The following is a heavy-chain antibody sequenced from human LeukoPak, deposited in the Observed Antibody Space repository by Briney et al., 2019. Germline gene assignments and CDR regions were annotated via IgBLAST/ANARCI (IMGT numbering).Heavy chain of an antibody. CDR1: GFTFSSYE. CDR3: AKSARSSSWYGDLDY. Sequence: GGSLRLSCAASGFTFSSYEMNWFRQAPGKGLEWVSYISSSGSTIYYADSVKGRFTISRDNSKNTLYLQMNSLRAEDTAVYYCAKSARSSSWYGDLDYWGQGTLVTVSS. D-gene: IGHD6-13*01. V-gene: IGHV3-48*03. J-gene: IGHJ4*02. CDR2: ISSSGSTI.